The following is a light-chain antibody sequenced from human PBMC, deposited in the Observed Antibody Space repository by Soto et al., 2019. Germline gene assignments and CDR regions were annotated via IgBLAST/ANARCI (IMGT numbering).Light chain of an antibody. CDR3: QQYDTYST. V-gene: IGKV1-5*01. CDR1: QSISNR. CDR2: DAS. Sequence: DIQMTQSPSTLSASVGARVTITCRARQSISNRLAWYHQKPGKTPNLLIYDASNLGSGVPSRFSGSGSGTEFTLTISSLQPDDFATYYCQQYDTYSTFGQGTKVDIK. J-gene: IGKJ1*01.